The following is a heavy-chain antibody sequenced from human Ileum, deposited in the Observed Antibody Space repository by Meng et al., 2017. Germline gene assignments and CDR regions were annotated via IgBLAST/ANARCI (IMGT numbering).Heavy chain of an antibody. Sequence: GESLKISCAASGFTFSSYAMHWVRQAPGKGLEWVAVISYDGSNKYYADSVKGRFTISRDNSKNTLYLQMNSLRAEDTAVYYCARDLMPWLQFRYGMDVWGQGTMVTVSS. CDR3: ARDLMPWLQFRYGMDV. J-gene: IGHJ6*02. CDR1: GFTFSSYA. V-gene: IGHV3-30*04. D-gene: IGHD5-24*01. CDR2: ISYDGSNK.